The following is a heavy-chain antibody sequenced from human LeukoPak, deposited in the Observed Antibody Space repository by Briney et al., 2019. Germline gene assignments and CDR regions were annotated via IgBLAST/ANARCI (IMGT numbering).Heavy chain of an antibody. CDR2: IIPIFGTA. J-gene: IGHJ4*02. Sequence: ASVKVSCKASGGTFISYAISWVRQAPGQGLEWMGGIIPIFGTANYAQKFQGRVTITADESTSTAYMELSSLRSEDTAVYYCARDEESRYYFDYWGQGTLVTVSS. CDR3: ARDEESRYYFDY. V-gene: IGHV1-69*01. CDR1: GGTFISYA. D-gene: IGHD2-2*01.